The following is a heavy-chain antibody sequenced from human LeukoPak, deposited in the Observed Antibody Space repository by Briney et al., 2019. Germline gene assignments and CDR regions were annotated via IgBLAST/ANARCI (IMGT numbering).Heavy chain of an antibody. V-gene: IGHV4-34*01. J-gene: IGHJ4*02. CDR2: INHSGST. D-gene: IGHD6-13*01. CDR3: ARGGGRAAAGTNY. Sequence: AETLSFTCAVYGGSFSGYYWSWIRQPPGKGLEWIGEINHSGSTNYNPSLKSRVTISVDTPKNQFSLTLSSVTAAHAAVYVCARGGGRAAAGTNYWGQGTLDTVSS. CDR1: GGSFSGYY.